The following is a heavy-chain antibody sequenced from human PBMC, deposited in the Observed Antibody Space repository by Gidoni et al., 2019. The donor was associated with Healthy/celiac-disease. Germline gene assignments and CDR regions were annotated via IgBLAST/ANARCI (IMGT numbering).Heavy chain of an antibody. V-gene: IGHV3-23*01. CDR3: AKEGVTMIVVVITTYFDY. J-gene: IGHJ4*02. D-gene: IGHD3-22*01. CDR1: GFTFSSYA. CDR2: ISGSGGST. Sequence: EVQLLESGGGLVQPGGSLRLSCAASGFTFSSYAMSWVRQAPGKGLEWVSAISGSGGSTYYADSVKGRFAISRDNSKNTLYLQMNSLRAEDTAVYHCAKEGVTMIVVVITTYFDYWGQGTLVTVSS.